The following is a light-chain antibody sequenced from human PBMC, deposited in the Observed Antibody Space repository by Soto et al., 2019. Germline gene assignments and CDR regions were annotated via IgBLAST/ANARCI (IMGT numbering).Light chain of an antibody. Sequence: IPMPQSPSPLSSSVGDRVTITSRASQSISSWLAWYQQKPGKAPKLLIYDASSLESGVPSRFSGSGSGTEFTLTISSLQPDDFATYYCQQYNSYSWTFGQGTKVDI. CDR2: DAS. CDR1: QSISSW. CDR3: QQYNSYSWT. V-gene: IGKV1-5*01. J-gene: IGKJ1*01.